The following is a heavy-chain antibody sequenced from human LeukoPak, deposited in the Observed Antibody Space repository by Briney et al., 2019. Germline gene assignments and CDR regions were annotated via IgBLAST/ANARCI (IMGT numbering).Heavy chain of an antibody. CDR3: ARARGTYYYYYYMDV. J-gene: IGHJ6*03. Sequence: SETLSLTCTVSGGSISSSSYYWGWIRQPPGKGLEWIGTIHDSGSTYYNPSLKSRVTISVDTSKNQFSLKLRSVTAADTAVYYCARARGTYYYYYYMDVWGKGTTVTISS. CDR2: IHDSGST. V-gene: IGHV4-39*01. CDR1: GGSISSSSYY. D-gene: IGHD3-16*01.